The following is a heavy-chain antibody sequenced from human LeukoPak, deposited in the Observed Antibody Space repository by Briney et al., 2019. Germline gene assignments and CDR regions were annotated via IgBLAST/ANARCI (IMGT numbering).Heavy chain of an antibody. CDR2: VTNSGGRT. Sequence: GGSLRLSCAASGFTFSGFSMTWVRQAPGKGLEWVSTVTNSGGRTYYADYVKGRFTNSRDNSKNTRYLQMNSLRADDTAVYFCAKTMGAIDHDYWGQGTLVTVSS. V-gene: IGHV3-23*01. CDR3: AKTMGAIDHDY. D-gene: IGHD1-26*01. CDR1: GFTFSGFS. J-gene: IGHJ4*02.